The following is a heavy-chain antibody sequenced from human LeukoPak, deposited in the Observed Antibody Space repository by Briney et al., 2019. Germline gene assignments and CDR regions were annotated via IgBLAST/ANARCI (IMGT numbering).Heavy chain of an antibody. D-gene: IGHD5-12*01. V-gene: IGHV1-2*02. J-gene: IGHJ4*02. CDR2: INPNSGGT. Sequence: ASVKVSCKASGYTFSAYYMHWGRQAPGQGLEWMGWINPNSGGTNDAQKFKGRGTMTRDTSISTDYMELSRLRSDDTAVYYCARGKGSGGYDGVGYWGQGTLVTVSS. CDR1: GYTFSAYY. CDR3: ARGKGSGGYDGVGY.